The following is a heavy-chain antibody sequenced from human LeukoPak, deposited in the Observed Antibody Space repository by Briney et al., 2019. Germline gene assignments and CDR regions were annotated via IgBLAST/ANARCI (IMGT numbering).Heavy chain of an antibody. Sequence: GGSLRLSCAASGFTFSDYYMSWIRQAPGKGLEWVSYISSSGSTMYYADSVKGRFTISRDNAKNSLYLQMNSLRAEDTAVYYCARDRYYDSSGFLGYWGQGTLVTVSS. CDR2: ISSSGSTM. V-gene: IGHV3-11*01. D-gene: IGHD3-22*01. CDR1: GFTFSDYY. J-gene: IGHJ4*02. CDR3: ARDRYYDSSGFLGY.